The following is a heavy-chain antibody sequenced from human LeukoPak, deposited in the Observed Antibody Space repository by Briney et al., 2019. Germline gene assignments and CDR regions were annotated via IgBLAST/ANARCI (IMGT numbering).Heavy chain of an antibody. V-gene: IGHV3-23*01. D-gene: IGHD1-26*01. CDR1: GFTFSSYG. J-gene: IGHJ4*02. CDR2: ISGSGGST. Sequence: PGGSLRLSCAASGFTFSSYGMSWVRQAPGKGLEWVSAISGSGGSTYYADSVKGRFTISRDNSKNTLYLQMNSLRAEDTAVYYCAKAAYSGSYYLADYWGQGTLVTVSS. CDR3: AKAAYSGSYYLADY.